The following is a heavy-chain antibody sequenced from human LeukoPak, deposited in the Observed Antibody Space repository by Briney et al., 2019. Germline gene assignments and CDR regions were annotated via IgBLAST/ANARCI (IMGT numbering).Heavy chain of an antibody. J-gene: IGHJ3*02. CDR3: ARDLDYYGSGSFFNI. V-gene: IGHV1-2*02. CDR1: GYTFTAYS. D-gene: IGHD3-10*01. CDR2: INPNSGGT. Sequence: ASVKVSCKASGYTFTAYSMHWVRQAPGQGLEWMGWINPNSGGTNYAQKFQGRVTMARDASITTAYMELSRLRSDDTAVYYCARDLDYYGSGSFFNIWGQGTMVTVSS.